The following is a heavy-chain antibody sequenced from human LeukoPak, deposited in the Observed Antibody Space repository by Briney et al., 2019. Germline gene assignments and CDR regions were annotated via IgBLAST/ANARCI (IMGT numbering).Heavy chain of an antibody. CDR1: GFTFSSYA. D-gene: IGHD3-16*02. CDR2: ISYDGSNK. CDR3: ARTTRIWGSYREFDY. Sequence: GGSLRLSCAASGFTFSSYAMHWVRQAPGKGLEWVAVISYDGSNKYYADSVKGRFTISRDNSKSTLYLQMNSLRAEDTAVYYCARTTRIWGSYREFDYWGQGTLVTVSS. V-gene: IGHV3-30-3*01. J-gene: IGHJ4*02.